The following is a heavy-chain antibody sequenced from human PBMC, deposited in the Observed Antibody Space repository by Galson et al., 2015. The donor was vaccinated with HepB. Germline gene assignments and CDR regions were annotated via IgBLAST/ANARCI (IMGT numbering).Heavy chain of an antibody. J-gene: IGHJ5*02. CDR2: ISAYNGNT. D-gene: IGHD3-10*01. CDR3: ARTIYGSGSCWFDP. V-gene: IGHV1-18*01. Sequence: SVKVSCKASGYTFTSYGISWVRQAPGQGLEWMGWISAYNGNTNYAQKLQGRVTMTTDTSTSTAYMELRSLRSDDTAVYYCARTIYGSGSCWFDPWGQGTLVTVSS. CDR1: GYTFTSYG.